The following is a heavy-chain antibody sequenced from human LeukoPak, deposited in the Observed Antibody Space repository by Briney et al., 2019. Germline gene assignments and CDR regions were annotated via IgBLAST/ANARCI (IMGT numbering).Heavy chain of an antibody. CDR2: ISSSADST. CDR3: AKPLEKYTYGGNFDY. Sequence: GGSLRLSCEAPGFTFSSYAMSWVRQAPGKGLAWVSVISSSADSTYYADSVKGRFTISRDNSKKTLYLQMNNLRAEDTAVYYCAKPLEKYTYGGNFDYWGQGILVTVSS. V-gene: IGHV3-23*01. D-gene: IGHD4-23*01. J-gene: IGHJ4*02. CDR1: GFTFSSYA.